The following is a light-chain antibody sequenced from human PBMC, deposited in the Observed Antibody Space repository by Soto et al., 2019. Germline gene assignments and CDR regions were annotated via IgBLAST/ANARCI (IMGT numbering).Light chain of an antibody. CDR3: MQGTHWPRT. Sequence: DAVMTQSPLSLPVTVGQPASISCRSSRSLVYSDGNTYLSWLQQRPGQSPRRLIYKVSYRDSGVPERFSGSGSGTDFTLKIRRVEAEDIGIYYCMQGTHWPRTFGQGTKLEIK. J-gene: IGKJ2*01. CDR1: RSLVYSDGNTY. CDR2: KVS. V-gene: IGKV2-30*01.